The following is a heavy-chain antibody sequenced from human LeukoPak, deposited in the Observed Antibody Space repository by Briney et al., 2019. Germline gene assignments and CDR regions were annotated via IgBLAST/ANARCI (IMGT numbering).Heavy chain of an antibody. CDR2: IYPGDSDT. CDR3: ATPQVSGWNFDY. CDR1: GYTFTSYW. D-gene: IGHD6-19*01. J-gene: IGHJ4*02. Sequence: SGESLKISCKGSGYTFTSYWIAWVRQMPGKGLEWMGSIYPGDSDTRYSPSFQGQVTISADKSITTAYLQWSSLKASDTAMYYCATPQVSGWNFDYWGQGTLVTVSS. V-gene: IGHV5-51*01.